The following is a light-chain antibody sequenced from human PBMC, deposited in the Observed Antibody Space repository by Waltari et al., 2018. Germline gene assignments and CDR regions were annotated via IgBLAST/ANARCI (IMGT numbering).Light chain of an antibody. Sequence: DIQLTQSPSCLSASAGGSLTMPCRASQSISTYLSWYQQKPGKAPKLLIYAASRLHSGVPSRFSGSGSGTDFTLTISSLQPEDFATYYCQQGYSTPPRLTFGGGTKVEI. V-gene: IGKV1-39*01. CDR2: AAS. J-gene: IGKJ4*01. CDR1: QSISTY. CDR3: QQGYSTPPRLT.